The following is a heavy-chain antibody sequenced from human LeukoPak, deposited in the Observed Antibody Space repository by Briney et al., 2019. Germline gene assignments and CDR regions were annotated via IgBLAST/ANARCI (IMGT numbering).Heavy chain of an antibody. Sequence: PGGSLRLSCAASGITVSSNFMSWVRQAPGKGLEWVSAISGSGGSTYYADSVKGRFTISRDNSKNTLYLQMNSLRAEDTAVYYCAKGGDAFDYWGQGTLVTVSS. CDR3: AKGGDAFDY. V-gene: IGHV3-23*01. J-gene: IGHJ4*02. D-gene: IGHD3-16*01. CDR2: ISGSGGST. CDR1: GITVSSNF.